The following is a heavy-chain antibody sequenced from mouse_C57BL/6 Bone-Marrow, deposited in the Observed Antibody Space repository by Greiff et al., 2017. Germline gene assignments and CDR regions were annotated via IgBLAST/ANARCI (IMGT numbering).Heavy chain of an antibody. CDR2: IDPENGDT. V-gene: IGHV14-4*01. D-gene: IGHD2-4*01. J-gene: IGHJ3*01. Sequence: EVQVVESGAELVRPGASVKLSCTASGFNIKDDYMHWVKQRPEQGLEWIGWIDPENGDTEYASKFPGKATITADTSSHTAYRQLSSLTSEDTAVYYCTTWVYDYDVGVFANWGQGTLVTVSA. CDR1: GFNIKDDY. CDR3: TTWVYDYDVGVFAN.